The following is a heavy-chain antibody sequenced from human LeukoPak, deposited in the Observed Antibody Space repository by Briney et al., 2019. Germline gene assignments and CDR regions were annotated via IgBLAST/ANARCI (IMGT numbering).Heavy chain of an antibody. CDR2: ITSDGGTT. V-gene: IGHV3-74*01. D-gene: IGHD6-13*01. CDR3: PRSGNSWSYFDY. J-gene: IGHJ4*02. CDR1: GFTFSSYW. Sequence: GGSLRLSCAASGFTFSSYWMHWVRQAPGKGLVWVSHITSDGGTTNYADSVKGRFTISRDNAQNTLYLQMNSLRAEDTAVYYCPRSGNSWSYFDYWGQGTLVTVSS.